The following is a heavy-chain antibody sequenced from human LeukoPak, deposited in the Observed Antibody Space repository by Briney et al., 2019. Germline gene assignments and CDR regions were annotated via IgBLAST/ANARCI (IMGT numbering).Heavy chain of an antibody. Sequence: ASVKVSCKASGYTFTNYDMNWVRQATGHGLEWMGWMNPNSGNAAYARQFQGRVTMTRDASTSTAYMELSSLRSEDTAVYYCARGHGAHYGDYVSGWFDPWGQGTLVTVSS. CDR3: ARGHGAHYGDYVSGWFDP. J-gene: IGHJ5*02. CDR2: MNPNSGNA. V-gene: IGHV1-8*01. CDR1: GYTFTNYD. D-gene: IGHD4-17*01.